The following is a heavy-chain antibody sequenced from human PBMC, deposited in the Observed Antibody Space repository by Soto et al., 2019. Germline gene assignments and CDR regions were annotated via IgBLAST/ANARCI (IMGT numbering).Heavy chain of an antibody. V-gene: IGHV1-18*01. CDR3: ASYHLNSYYYGVDV. Sequence: QVQLEQSGAEVKKPGASVKVSCKASGYTFTSYGISWVRQAPGQGLEWMGWISAYNGNTNYAQKLQGRVTMTTDTSTCTAYMELRSLRSDDTAVYYCASYHLNSYYYGVDVWGQGTTVTVSS. J-gene: IGHJ6*02. CDR1: GYTFTSYG. CDR2: ISAYNGNT.